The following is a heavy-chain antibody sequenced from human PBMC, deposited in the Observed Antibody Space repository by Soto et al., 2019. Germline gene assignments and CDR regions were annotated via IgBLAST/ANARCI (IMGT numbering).Heavy chain of an antibody. CDR3: AATKLYDSSGYYQAAPDY. V-gene: IGHV1-24*01. CDR1: GYTLTELS. Sequence: ASVKVSCMVSGYTLTELSMHWVRQAPGKGLEWMGGFDPEDGETIYAQKFQGRVTMTEDTSTDTAYMELSSLRSEDTAVYYCAATKLYDSSGYYQAAPDYWGQGTLVTVSS. D-gene: IGHD3-22*01. J-gene: IGHJ4*02. CDR2: FDPEDGET.